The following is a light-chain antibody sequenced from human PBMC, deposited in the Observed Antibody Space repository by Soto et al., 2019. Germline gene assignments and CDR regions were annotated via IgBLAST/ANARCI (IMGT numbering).Light chain of an antibody. J-gene: IGKJ1*01. CDR1: QSVSSY. CDR3: QQYKDWPPR. Sequence: EMVMTQSPATLSVSPGERATLSCRASQSVSSYLAWYQQKPGQPPRLLIYVASTRAARIPARFSGSGSGTAFPLTISRLQSEDFAVYYCQQYKDWPPRFGQGTKVEIK. V-gene: IGKV3-15*01. CDR2: VAS.